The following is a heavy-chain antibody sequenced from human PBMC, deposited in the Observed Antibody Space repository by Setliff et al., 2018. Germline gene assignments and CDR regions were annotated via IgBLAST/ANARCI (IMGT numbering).Heavy chain of an antibody. CDR3: ARDQARWLVAAGTFDY. J-gene: IGHJ4*02. CDR2: ISGGGTNM. V-gene: IGHV3-23*01. D-gene: IGHD1-1*01. Sequence: GGSLRLSCAASGFVFSNFAMNWVRQAPGKGLEWVSTISGGGTNMDYADSVKGRFTISRDNSNSEVFPQMDSLRAEDTAVYYCARDQARWLVAAGTFDYWGLGALVTVSS. CDR1: GFVFSNFA.